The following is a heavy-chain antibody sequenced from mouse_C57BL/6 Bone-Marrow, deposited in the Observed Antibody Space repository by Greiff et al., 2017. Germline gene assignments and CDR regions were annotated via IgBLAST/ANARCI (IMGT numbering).Heavy chain of an antibody. D-gene: IGHD1-1*01. CDR2: IYPGSGNT. J-gene: IGHJ2*01. CDR1: GYTFTDYY. V-gene: IGHV1-76*01. CDR3: ARVTTVVAHLDY. Sequence: QVQLQQSGAELVRPGASVKLSCKASGYTFTDYYINWVKQRPGQGLEWIARIYPGSGNTYYNEKFKGKATLTAEKSSSTAYMQLSSLTSEDSAVYFCARVTTVVAHLDYWGQGTTLTVSS.